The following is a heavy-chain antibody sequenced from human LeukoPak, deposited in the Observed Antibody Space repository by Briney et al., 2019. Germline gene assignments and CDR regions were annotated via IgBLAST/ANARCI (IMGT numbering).Heavy chain of an antibody. J-gene: IGHJ3*02. D-gene: IGHD5-18*01. CDR3: ARDVDTAMVLGAFDI. CDR2: IYYSGST. V-gene: IGHV4-59*01. Sequence: SETLSLTCTVSGGSISSYYWSWIRQPPGKGQEWIGYIYYSGSTNYNPSLKSRVTISVDTSKNQFSLKLSSVTAADTAVYYCARDVDTAMVLGAFDIWGQGTMVTVSS. CDR1: GGSISSYY.